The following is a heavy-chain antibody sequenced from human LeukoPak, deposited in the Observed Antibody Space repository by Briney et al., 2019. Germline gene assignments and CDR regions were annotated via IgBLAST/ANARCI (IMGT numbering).Heavy chain of an antibody. CDR2: TYYRSKWYN. CDR3: ARVGYSSVWTPFAMDV. V-gene: IGHV6-1*01. D-gene: IGHD6-19*01. J-gene: IGHJ6*02. Sequence: SQTLSLTCAISGVSVSSNSAAWNWIRQSPSRGLEWLGRTYYRSKWYNDYAVSVKSRIAINPDTSKNQFSLQLNSVTPEDTAVYYCARVGYSSVWTPFAMDVWGQGTTVTVSS. CDR1: GVSVSSNSAA.